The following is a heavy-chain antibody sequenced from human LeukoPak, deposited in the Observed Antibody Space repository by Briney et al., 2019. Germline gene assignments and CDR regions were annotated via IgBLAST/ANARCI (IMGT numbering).Heavy chain of an antibody. Sequence: GGPLRPSCVAAGSTSSGTYLSWFGRPQGKGRDWSPVFISGGSTYYADSVKGRFTISRDNSKNTLYLQMNSLRAEDTAVYYCARASYTNDFWSGYYDFDYWGQGTLVTVSS. V-gene: IGHV3-66*02. CDR1: GSTSSGTY. D-gene: IGHD3-3*01. J-gene: IGHJ4*02. CDR3: ARASYTNDFWSGYYDFDY. CDR2: FISGGST.